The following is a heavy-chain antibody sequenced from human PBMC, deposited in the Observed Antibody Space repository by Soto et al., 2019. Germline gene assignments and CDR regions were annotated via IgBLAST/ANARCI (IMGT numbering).Heavy chain of an antibody. CDR3: ARVSFGERSSMPLDV. Sequence: SETLSLTCAVYGGSFSGYYWSWIRQPPGKGLEWIGEINHSGSTNYNPSLKSRVTISVDTSKNQFSLKLSSVTAADTAVYYCARVSFGERSSMPLDVWGKGTTVTVSS. CDR2: INHSGST. D-gene: IGHD3-16*01. V-gene: IGHV4-34*01. J-gene: IGHJ6*04. CDR1: GGSFSGYY.